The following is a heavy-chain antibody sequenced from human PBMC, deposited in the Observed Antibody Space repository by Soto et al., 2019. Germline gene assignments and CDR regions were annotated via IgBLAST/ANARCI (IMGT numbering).Heavy chain of an antibody. Sequence: QVQLVQSGAEVKKPGSSVKVSCKASGGTFSIYAISWVRQAPGQGLEWMGGIIPIFGTANYAQKFQGRVTITADESTSTAYMELSSLRSADTAVYYCARGLRYCSGGSCYNWFDHWGQGTLVTVSS. D-gene: IGHD2-15*01. J-gene: IGHJ5*02. CDR1: GGTFSIYA. CDR2: IIPIFGTA. V-gene: IGHV1-69*01. CDR3: ARGLRYCSGGSCYNWFDH.